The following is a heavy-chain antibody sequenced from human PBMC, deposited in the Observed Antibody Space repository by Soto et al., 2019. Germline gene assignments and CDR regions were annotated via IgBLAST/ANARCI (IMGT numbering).Heavy chain of an antibody. CDR3: AQRIAARPGYYYYGMDV. J-gene: IGHJ6*02. CDR1: GGTFSSYA. V-gene: IGHV1-69*13. CDR2: IIPIFGTA. D-gene: IGHD6-6*01. Sequence: GASVKVSCKASGGTFSSYAISWVRQAPGQGLEWMGGIIPIFGTANYAQKFQGRVTITADESTSTAYMELSSLRSEDTAVYYCAQRIAARPGYYYYGMDVWGQGTTVTVS.